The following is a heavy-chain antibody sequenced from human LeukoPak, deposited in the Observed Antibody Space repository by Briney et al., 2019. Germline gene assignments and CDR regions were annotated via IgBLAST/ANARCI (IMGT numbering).Heavy chain of an antibody. J-gene: IGHJ4*02. CDR2: VSNSGDYI. Sequence: GGSLRLSCAASGFSFSSYRMNWVRQAPGKGLEWVSSVSNSGDYIHYADAVKGRVTISRDNSKNSLYLQMTSLRAEDTAVYYCAIALIGYYFDYWGQGTLVTVSS. D-gene: IGHD2-8*01. V-gene: IGHV3-21*06. CDR1: GFSFSSYR. CDR3: AIALIGYYFDY.